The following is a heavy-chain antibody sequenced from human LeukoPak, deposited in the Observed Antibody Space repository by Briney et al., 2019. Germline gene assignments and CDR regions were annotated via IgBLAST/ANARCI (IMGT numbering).Heavy chain of an antibody. V-gene: IGHV4-34*01. CDR1: GGSFSGYY. J-gene: IGHJ4*02. Sequence: PSETLSLTCAVYGGSFSGYYWSWIRQPPGKGLEWIGEINHSGSTNYNLSLKSRVTISVDTSKNQFSLKLSSVTAADTAVYYCASSGWYLGGNFDYWGQGTLVTVSS. CDR3: ASSGWYLGGNFDY. D-gene: IGHD6-19*01. CDR2: INHSGST.